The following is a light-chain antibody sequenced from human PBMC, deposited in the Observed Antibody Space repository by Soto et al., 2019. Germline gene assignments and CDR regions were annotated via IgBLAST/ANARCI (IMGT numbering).Light chain of an antibody. CDR2: GAS. V-gene: IGKV3-20*01. Sequence: EIVLTQSPGFLSLSPGESATLSCRASQSVDSSFFAWYQQKPGQAPRLLIYGASKRATGIPDRFSGSGSGTDFTLTISRLEPEEFAVYYCQQYVSSVTFGQGTTVEIK. CDR1: QSVDSSF. CDR3: QQYVSSVT. J-gene: IGKJ1*01.